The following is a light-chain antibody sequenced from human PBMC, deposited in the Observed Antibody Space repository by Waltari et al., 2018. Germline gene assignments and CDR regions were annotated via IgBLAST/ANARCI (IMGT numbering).Light chain of an antibody. J-gene: IGKJ2*01. V-gene: IGKV3-15*01. Sequence: EILVTQSPATLSVSPGEGATLSCRAIRGVGSALAWYQQKPGQAPRLLILDASARATGIPARFSGSGSGTEFTLSISSLQSEDSAAYYCQQYYDGYSFGQGTKLEIK. CDR2: DAS. CDR3: QQYYDGYS. CDR1: RGVGSA.